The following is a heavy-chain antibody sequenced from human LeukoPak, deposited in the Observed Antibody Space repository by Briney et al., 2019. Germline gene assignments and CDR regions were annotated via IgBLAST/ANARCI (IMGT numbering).Heavy chain of an antibody. V-gene: IGHV1-18*01. CDR1: GYTFTSYG. Sequence: ASVKVSCKASGYTFTSYGISWVRQAPRQGLEWMGWISAYNGNTNYAQKLQGRVTITTDTSTSTAYMELRSLRSDDTAVYYCALSGSYAPFDYWGQGTLVTVSS. CDR2: ISAYNGNT. CDR3: ALSGSYAPFDY. D-gene: IGHD1-26*01. J-gene: IGHJ4*02.